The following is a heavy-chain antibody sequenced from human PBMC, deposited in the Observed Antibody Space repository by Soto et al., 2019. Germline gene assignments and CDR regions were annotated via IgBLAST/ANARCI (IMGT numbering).Heavy chain of an antibody. CDR3: ARDYFSRFGELCGY. CDR1: GFTFSSYA. V-gene: IGHV3-30-3*01. CDR2: ISYDGSNK. D-gene: IGHD3-10*01. J-gene: IGHJ4*02. Sequence: GGSLRLSCAASGFTFSSYAMHWVRQAPGKGLEWVAVISYDGSNKYYADSVKGRFTISRDNSKNTLYLQMNSLRAEDTAVYYCARDYFSRFGELCGYWGQGTLVTVSS.